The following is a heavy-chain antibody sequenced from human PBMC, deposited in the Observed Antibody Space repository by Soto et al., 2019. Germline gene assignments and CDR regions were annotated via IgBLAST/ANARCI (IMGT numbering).Heavy chain of an antibody. Sequence: SETLSLTCAVYGGSFSGFYWSWIRQPPGRGLEYIGEINHSGSTNYNPSLKSRVTMSVDTSKNQFSLNLHSVTAADTDVYYCARGYKGLPQIWAQGTMVTAS. CDR2: INHSGST. J-gene: IGHJ3*02. D-gene: IGHD2-21*02. V-gene: IGHV4-34*01. CDR1: GGSFSGFY. CDR3: ARGYKGLPQI.